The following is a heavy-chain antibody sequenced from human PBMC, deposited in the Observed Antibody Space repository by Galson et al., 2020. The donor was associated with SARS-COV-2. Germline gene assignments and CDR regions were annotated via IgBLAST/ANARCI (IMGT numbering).Heavy chain of an antibody. CDR1: GGSISSGIYS. J-gene: IGHJ3*02. Sequence: ETSETLSLTCVVSGGSISSGIYSWTWIRQPPGMGLEWIGYIYDSGSTSYNPSLKGRVTISVDRSKNQFSLKLSSVTAADTAVYYCARDNSGWRSAFDIWGHGTMVTVSS. CDR3: ARDNSGWRSAFDI. D-gene: IGHD5-12*01. V-gene: IGHV4-30-2*01. CDR2: IYDSGST.